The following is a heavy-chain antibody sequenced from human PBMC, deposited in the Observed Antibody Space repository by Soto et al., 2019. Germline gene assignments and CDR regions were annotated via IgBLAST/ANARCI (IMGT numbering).Heavy chain of an antibody. CDR1: GFTFSSYG. D-gene: IGHD6-19*01. CDR3: ATGQSSGWAPDY. CDR2: ISYDGSNK. V-gene: IGHV3-30*03. Sequence: GGSLRLSCAASGFTFSSYGMHWVRQAPGKGLEWVAVISYDGSNKYYADSVKGRFTISRDNSKNTLYLQMNSLRAEDTAVYYCATGQSSGWAPDYWGQGTLVTVYS. J-gene: IGHJ4*02.